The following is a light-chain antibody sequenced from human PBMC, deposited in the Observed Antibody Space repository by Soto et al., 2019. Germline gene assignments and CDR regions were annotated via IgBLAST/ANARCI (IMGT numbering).Light chain of an antibody. CDR1: SSNIGNNY. CDR3: GTWDTSLSAVV. J-gene: IGLJ2*01. Sequence: QSVLTQPPSLSAAPGQKVTISGSGSSSNIGNNYVSWYQHLPGTAPKVLIYDNNKRPSGIPDRFSGSKSGTSATLGITGLQTGDEGDYYCGTWDTSLSAVVFGGGTKVTVL. CDR2: DNN. V-gene: IGLV1-51*01.